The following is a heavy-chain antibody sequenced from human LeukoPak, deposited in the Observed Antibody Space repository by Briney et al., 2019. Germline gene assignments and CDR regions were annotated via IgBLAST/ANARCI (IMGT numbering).Heavy chain of an antibody. Sequence: SQTLSLTCTVSGGSISSGGYYWSWIRQHPGKGLEWIGYIYYSGSTYYNPSLKSRVTISVDTSKNQFSLKLSSVTAADTAVYYCARHSDPTHYYDSSGYSVRDGGHFDYWGQGTLVTVSS. J-gene: IGHJ4*02. D-gene: IGHD3-22*01. CDR3: ARHSDPTHYYDSSGYSVRDGGHFDY. V-gene: IGHV4-31*03. CDR2: IYYSGST. CDR1: GGSISSGGYY.